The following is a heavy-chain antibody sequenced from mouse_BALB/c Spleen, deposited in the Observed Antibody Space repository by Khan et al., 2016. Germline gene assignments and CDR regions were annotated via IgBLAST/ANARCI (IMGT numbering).Heavy chain of an antibody. D-gene: IGHD1-2*01. CDR2: IRYSGST. J-gene: IGHJ1*01. V-gene: IGHV3-1*02. CDR1: GYSITSDYA. CDR3: TRSTTATQYFDV. Sequence: EVQLQESGPDLVKPSQSLSLTCTVTGYSITSDYAWHWIRQFPGNKLEWMGYIRYSGSTTYNPSLKSRISITRDTSKNQFFLQLYSVTTEDTATXNCTRSTTATQYFDVWGAGTTVTVSS.